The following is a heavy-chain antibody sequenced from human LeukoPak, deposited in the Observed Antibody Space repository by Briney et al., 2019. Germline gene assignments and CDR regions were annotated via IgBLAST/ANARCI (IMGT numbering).Heavy chain of an antibody. Sequence: GTSVKASCKASGFTFTSSAMQWVRQARGRRLEWIGWIVVGSGNTNYAQKFQERVTITRDMSTSTAYMELSSLRSEDTAVYYCAADPSTYYYDSSGYSAFDIWGQGTMVTVSS. CDR2: IVVGSGNT. CDR1: GFTFTSSA. J-gene: IGHJ3*02. V-gene: IGHV1-58*02. CDR3: AADPSTYYYDSSGYSAFDI. D-gene: IGHD3-22*01.